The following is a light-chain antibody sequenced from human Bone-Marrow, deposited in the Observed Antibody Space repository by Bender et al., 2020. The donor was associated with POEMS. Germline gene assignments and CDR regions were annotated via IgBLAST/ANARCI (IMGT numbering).Light chain of an antibody. V-gene: IGLV2-23*02. J-gene: IGLJ2*01. Sequence: QSALTQPASVSGSPGQSVTISCTGSSSDVGGYNLVSWYQQYPGKAPKTIIYEVNKRPSGVSNRFSGSKSGNTASLTISGLQVEDEGDYHCCSYAGSNTLVFGGGTKVTVL. CDR1: SSDVGGYNL. CDR3: CSYAGSNTLV. CDR2: EVN.